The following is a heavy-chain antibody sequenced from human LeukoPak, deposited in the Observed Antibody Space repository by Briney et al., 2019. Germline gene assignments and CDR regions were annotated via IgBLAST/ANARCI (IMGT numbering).Heavy chain of an antibody. CDR2: IYPGDSDT. CDR1: GYNFTIYW. J-gene: IGHJ4*02. V-gene: IGHV5-51*01. CDR3: ARSLSGSADPFNY. D-gene: IGHD6-19*01. Sequence: GESLKISCKGSGYNFTIYWIGWVRQMPGKGLEWMGIIYPGDSDTRYSPSFQGQVTISADKSISTAYLQWSSLKASDTAMYYCARSLSGSADPFNYWGQGTLVTVSS.